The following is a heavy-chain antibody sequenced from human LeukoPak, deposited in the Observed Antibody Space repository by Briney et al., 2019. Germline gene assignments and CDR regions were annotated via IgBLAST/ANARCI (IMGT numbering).Heavy chain of an antibody. Sequence: GGSLRLSCAASGFTFSSYGMHWVRQAPGKGLEWVAVMSFDGSHTYYADSVKGRFTISRDNSKNTLYLQMNSLRAEDTAVYYCAKGLRKLIVGSTEYYFDYWGQGTLVTVSS. CDR1: GFTFSSYG. J-gene: IGHJ4*02. CDR2: MSFDGSHT. CDR3: AKGLRKLIVGSTEYYFDY. D-gene: IGHD1-26*01. V-gene: IGHV3-30*18.